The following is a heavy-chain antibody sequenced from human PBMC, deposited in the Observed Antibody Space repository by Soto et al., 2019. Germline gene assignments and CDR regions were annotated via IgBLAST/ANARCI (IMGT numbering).Heavy chain of an antibody. CDR3: ARVVVVPAAPVWYYYYGMDV. CDR1: GGSFSGYY. CDR2: INQSGST. D-gene: IGHD2-2*01. J-gene: IGHJ6*02. Sequence: QVQLQQWGAGLLKPSETLSLTCAVYGGSFSGYYWSWIRQPPGKGLEWIGEINQSGSTNYNPSLKSRVTISVDTSKNQFSLKLSSVTAADTAVYYCARVVVVPAAPVWYYYYGMDVWGQGTTVTVSS. V-gene: IGHV4-34*01.